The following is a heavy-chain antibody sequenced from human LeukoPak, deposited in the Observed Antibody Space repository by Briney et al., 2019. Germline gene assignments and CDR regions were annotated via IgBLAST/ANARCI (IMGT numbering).Heavy chain of an antibody. V-gene: IGHV3-21*01. Sequence: PGGSLRLSCTASGFTVSLYSMHWVRQAPGKGLEWVSSIGRSSHYIYYGDSVRGRFTISRDNAKNSLYLDRNSPRAEDTAVYYCARDASTIDFAPYFYYMDVWGRGTTVTVSS. J-gene: IGHJ6*03. CDR3: ARDASTIDFAPYFYYMDV. CDR2: IGRSSHYI. D-gene: IGHD3-3*01. CDR1: GFTVSLYS.